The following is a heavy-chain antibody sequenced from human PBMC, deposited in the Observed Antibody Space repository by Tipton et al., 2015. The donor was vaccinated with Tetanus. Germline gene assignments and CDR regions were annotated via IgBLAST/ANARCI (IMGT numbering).Heavy chain of an antibody. CDR1: GGSFSGYY. Sequence: LRLSCAVYGGSFSGYYWSWIRQPPGKGLEWIGEINHSGSTNYNPSLKSRVTISVDTPKNHFSLKLSSVTAADTAVYYCARAHPRYYDSSGGFDPWGQGTLVTVSS. CDR3: ARAHPRYYDSSGGFDP. V-gene: IGHV4-34*01. D-gene: IGHD3-22*01. CDR2: INHSGST. J-gene: IGHJ5*02.